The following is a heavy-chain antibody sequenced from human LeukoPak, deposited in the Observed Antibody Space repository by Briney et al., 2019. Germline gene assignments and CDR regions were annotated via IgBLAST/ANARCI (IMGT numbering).Heavy chain of an antibody. Sequence: GSLRLSCAASGFTFSDYYMSWIRQPPGKGLEWIGSIYYSGSTYYNPSLKSRVTISVDTSKSQFSLRLTSVTAADTAVYYCARHVRFLEWLSSYYFDYWGQGTLVTVSS. J-gene: IGHJ4*02. V-gene: IGHV4-39*01. CDR2: IYYSGST. CDR1: GFTFSDYY. CDR3: ARHVRFLEWLSSYYFDY. D-gene: IGHD3-3*01.